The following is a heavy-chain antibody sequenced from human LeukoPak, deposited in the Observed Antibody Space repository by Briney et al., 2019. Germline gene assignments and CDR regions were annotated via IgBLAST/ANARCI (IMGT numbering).Heavy chain of an antibody. CDR1: GYSFTSYW. J-gene: IGHJ4*02. V-gene: IGHV5-51*01. CDR3: PRLGYCSGGSCYRGPGDY. CDR2: IYPGDSDT. Sequence: GESLKISCKGSGYSFTSYWIGWVRQMPGKGLEWMGIIYPGDSDTRYSPSFQGQVTISADKSISTAYLQWSGLKASDTAMYYCPRLGYCSGGSCYRGPGDYWGQGTLVTVSS. D-gene: IGHD2-15*01.